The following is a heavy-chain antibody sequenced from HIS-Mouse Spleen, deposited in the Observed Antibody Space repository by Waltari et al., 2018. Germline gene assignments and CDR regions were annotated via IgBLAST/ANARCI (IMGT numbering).Heavy chain of an antibody. J-gene: IGHJ2*01. D-gene: IGHD6-13*01. CDR3: AREIPYSSSWYDWYFDL. Sequence: QLQLQESGPGLVKPSETLSLTCTVSGGSISSSMYYGGWSRQPPGKGLEWIGSIYYSGSTYSNPSLKSRVTISVDTSKNQFSLKLSSVTAADTAVYYCAREIPYSSSWYDWYFDLWGRGTLVTVSS. V-gene: IGHV4-39*07. CDR2: IYYSGST. CDR1: GGSISSSMYY.